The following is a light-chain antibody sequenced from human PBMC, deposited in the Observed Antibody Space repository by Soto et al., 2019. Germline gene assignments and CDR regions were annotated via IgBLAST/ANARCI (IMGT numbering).Light chain of an antibody. CDR3: QHYNNWPPWT. CDR2: GAS. J-gene: IGKJ1*01. Sequence: EIVMTQSPATLSVSPGXRATFSCRASQSVSSNLAWYQQKPGQAPRLLIYGASIRATGIPARFTGSGSGTEFTLTISSLQSEDFAVHYCQHYNNWPPWTFGQGTKVDIK. CDR1: QSVSSN. V-gene: IGKV3-15*01.